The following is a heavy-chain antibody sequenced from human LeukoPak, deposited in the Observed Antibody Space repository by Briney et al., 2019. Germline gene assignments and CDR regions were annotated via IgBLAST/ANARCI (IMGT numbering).Heavy chain of an antibody. Sequence: PSETLSLTCAVPGYSISSGYYWGWIRQPPGKGLEWIGSIYHSGSTYYNPSLKSRVTISVDTSKNQFSLKLSSVTAADTAVYYCARGVVVPAAPFDYWGQGTLVTVSS. J-gene: IGHJ4*02. CDR2: IYHSGST. CDR3: ARGVVVPAAPFDY. V-gene: IGHV4-38-2*01. D-gene: IGHD2-2*01. CDR1: GYSISSGYY.